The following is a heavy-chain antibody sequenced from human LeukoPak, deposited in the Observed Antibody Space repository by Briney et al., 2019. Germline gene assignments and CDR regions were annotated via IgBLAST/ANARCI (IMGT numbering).Heavy chain of an antibody. CDR2: ISWNSGSI. V-gene: IGHV3-9*01. Sequence: PGGSLRLSCAASGFTFDDYAMHWVRQAPGKGLGWVSGISWNSGSIGYADSVKGRFTISRDNAKNSLYLQMNSLRAEDTAVYYCARESGSYYEGNWFDPWGQGTLVTVSS. CDR3: ARESGSYYEGNWFDP. J-gene: IGHJ5*02. D-gene: IGHD1-26*01. CDR1: GFTFDDYA.